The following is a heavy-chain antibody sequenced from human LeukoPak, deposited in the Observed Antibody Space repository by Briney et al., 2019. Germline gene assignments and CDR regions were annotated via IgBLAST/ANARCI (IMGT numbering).Heavy chain of an antibody. J-gene: IGHJ5*02. V-gene: IGHV1-46*01. CDR1: GYTFTSYY. Sequence: ASVKVSCKVSGYTFTSYYMHWVRQAPGQGLEWMGIINPSGGSTSYAQKFQGRVTMTRDTSTSTVYMELSSLRSGDTAVYYCARGGGGYGDYTPWGQGTLVTVSS. CDR3: ARGGGGYGDYTP. D-gene: IGHD4-17*01. CDR2: INPSGGST.